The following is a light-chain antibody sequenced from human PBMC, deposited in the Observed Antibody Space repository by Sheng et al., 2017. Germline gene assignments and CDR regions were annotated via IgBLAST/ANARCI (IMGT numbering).Light chain of an antibody. Sequence: DIEMTQSPSSLSASIGDRLTITCRSNQTIYTFLNWYQQRPGKAPRLLIYVASSLQSGVPPRFSGSGSGTHFTLSISALQPEDFATYYCQQTYSSYRTFGQGTRLE. V-gene: IGKV1-39*01. CDR2: VAS. CDR3: QQTYSSYRT. J-gene: IGKJ2*02. CDR1: QTIYTF.